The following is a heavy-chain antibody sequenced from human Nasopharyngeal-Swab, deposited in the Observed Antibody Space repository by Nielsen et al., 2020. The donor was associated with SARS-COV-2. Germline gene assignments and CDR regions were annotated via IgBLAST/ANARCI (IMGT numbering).Heavy chain of an antibody. V-gene: IGHV1-24*01. CDR2: FDPEDGGT. D-gene: IGHD1-26*01. J-gene: IGHJ5*02. CDR3: ATGPAVGATPWFDP. CDR1: GYTLTELS. Sequence: ASVKVSCKVSGYTLTELSMHWVRQAPGKGLEWMGGFDPEDGGTIYAQKFQGRVTMTEDTSTDTAYMELSSLRSEDTAVYYCATGPAVGATPWFDPWGQGTLVTVSS.